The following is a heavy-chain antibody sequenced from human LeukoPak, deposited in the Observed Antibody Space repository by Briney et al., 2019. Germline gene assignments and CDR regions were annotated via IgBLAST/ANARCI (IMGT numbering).Heavy chain of an antibody. CDR2: IYYSGST. D-gene: IGHD3-10*01. CDR3: ASHTYYYGSGLTFDY. J-gene: IGHJ4*02. CDR1: GGSISSYY. Sequence: PSETLSLTCTVSGGSISSYYWSWIRQPPGKGLEWIGYIYYSGSTNYNPSLKSRATISVDTSKNQFSLKLSSVTAADTAVYYCASHTYYYGSGLTFDYWGQGTLVTVSS. V-gene: IGHV4-59*08.